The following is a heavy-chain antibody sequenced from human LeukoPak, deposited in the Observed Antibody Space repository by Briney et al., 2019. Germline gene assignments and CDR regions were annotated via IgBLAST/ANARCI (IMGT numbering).Heavy chain of an antibody. CDR1: GGSISSSNW. V-gene: IGHV4-4*02. Sequence: SGTLSLTCAVSGGSISSSNWWSWVRQPPGKGLEWIGEIYHSGSTNYNPSLKSRVTISVEKSKNQFSLELSSVTAADTAVYYCATRNSSGWYDYWGQGTLVTVSS. D-gene: IGHD6-19*01. J-gene: IGHJ4*02. CDR3: ATRNSSGWYDY. CDR2: IYHSGST.